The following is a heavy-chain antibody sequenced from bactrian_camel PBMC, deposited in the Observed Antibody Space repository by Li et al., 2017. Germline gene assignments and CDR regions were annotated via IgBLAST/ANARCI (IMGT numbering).Heavy chain of an antibody. CDR3: AASCRFGTQCSGGFYSLTCPFRY. D-gene: IGHD2*01. J-gene: IGHJ4*01. CDR1: GFTFSMYD. V-gene: IGHV3S40*01. CDR2: DNRGGKNP. Sequence: VQLVESGGGSVQAGGYLRLSCTASGFTFSMYDMSWVRQAPGKGLEWVSGDNRGGKNPVYADSVKGRFTISRDNAKNILYLQMNSLKPEDTALYYCAASCRFGTQCSGGFYSLTCPFRYWGQGTQVTVS.